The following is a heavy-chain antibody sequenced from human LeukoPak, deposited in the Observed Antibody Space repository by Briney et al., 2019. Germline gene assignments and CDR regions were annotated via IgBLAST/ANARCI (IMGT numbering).Heavy chain of an antibody. CDR3: ARAPDYYYDSSGPHSDY. CDR2: IIPIFGTA. D-gene: IGHD3-22*01. V-gene: IGHV1-69*13. J-gene: IGHJ4*02. CDR1: GGTFSSYA. Sequence: SVKVSCKASGGTFSSYAISWVRQAPGQGLEWMGGIIPIFGTANYAQKFQGRVTITADESTSTAYMELSSLRSEDTAVYYCARAPDYYYDSSGPHSDYWGQGTLVTVSS.